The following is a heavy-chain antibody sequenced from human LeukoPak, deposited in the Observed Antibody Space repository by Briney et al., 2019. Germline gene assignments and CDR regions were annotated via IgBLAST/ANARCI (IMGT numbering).Heavy chain of an antibody. Sequence: GGSLRLSCAASGFTFSSYWMSWVRQAPGKGLEWVANIKQDGSEKYYVDSVKGRFTISRDNAKSSLYLQMNSLRAEDTAVYYCARITMVRGVIMDYWGQGTLVTVSS. CDR3: ARITMVRGVIMDY. CDR2: IKQDGSEK. CDR1: GFTFSSYW. V-gene: IGHV3-7*03. J-gene: IGHJ4*02. D-gene: IGHD3-10*01.